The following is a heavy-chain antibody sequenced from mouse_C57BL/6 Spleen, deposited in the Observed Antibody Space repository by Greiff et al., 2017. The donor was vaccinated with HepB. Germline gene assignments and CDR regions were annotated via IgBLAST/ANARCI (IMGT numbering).Heavy chain of an antibody. J-gene: IGHJ4*01. CDR1: GYTFTSYW. Sequence: QVQLQQPGAELVKPGASVKLSCKASGYTFTSYWMQWVKQRPGQGLEWIGEIDPSDSYTNYNQKFKGKATLTVDTSSSTAYMQLSSLTSEDSAVDYCARHYDDYERMGCSGEGTSVTVSS. V-gene: IGHV1-50*01. D-gene: IGHD2-4*01. CDR2: IDPSDSYT. CDR3: ARHYDDYERMGC.